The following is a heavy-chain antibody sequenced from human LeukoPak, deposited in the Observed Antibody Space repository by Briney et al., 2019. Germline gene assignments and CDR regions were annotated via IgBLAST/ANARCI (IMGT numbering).Heavy chain of an antibody. CDR1: GYTFTSYG. Sequence: PGASVKVSCKASGYTFTSYGISWVRQAPGQGLEWMGWISAYNGNTNYAQKLQGRVTMTTDTSTSTAYMELRSLRSDDTAVYYCASTSMTTGSYYFDYWGQGTLVTVSS. J-gene: IGHJ4*02. D-gene: IGHD4-17*01. CDR3: ASTSMTTGSYYFDY. V-gene: IGHV1-18*01. CDR2: ISAYNGNT.